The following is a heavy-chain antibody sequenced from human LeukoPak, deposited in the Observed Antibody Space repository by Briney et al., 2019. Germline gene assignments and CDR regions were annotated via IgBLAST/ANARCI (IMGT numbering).Heavy chain of an antibody. V-gene: IGHV1-58*01. CDR2: IVLGSDNT. CDR3: AAGSDLYGFDL. J-gene: IGHJ3*01. CDR1: GISFPTSA. Sequence: SVKVSCKASGISFPTSAVQWVRQARGQRLEWMGWIVLGSDNTDYAQKFQQRVTFTRDMSTTTAYMELSSLRSDDTAVYYCAAGSDLYGFDLWGQGTIVTVSS.